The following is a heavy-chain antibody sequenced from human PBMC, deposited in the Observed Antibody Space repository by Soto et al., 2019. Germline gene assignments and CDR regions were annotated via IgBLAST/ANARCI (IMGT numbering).Heavy chain of an antibody. CDR3: ARGTYYYDSSGYFSFDI. J-gene: IGHJ3*02. D-gene: IGHD3-22*01. V-gene: IGHV1-8*01. CDR1: GYTFTSYD. Sequence: ASVKVSCKTSGYTFTSYDINWVRQATGQGLEWMRWMNPNSGNTGFAQKFQGRVTMTRDTSISTAYMELSSLRSEDTAVYYCARGTYYYDSSGYFSFDIWGQGTMVTVSS. CDR2: MNPNSGNT.